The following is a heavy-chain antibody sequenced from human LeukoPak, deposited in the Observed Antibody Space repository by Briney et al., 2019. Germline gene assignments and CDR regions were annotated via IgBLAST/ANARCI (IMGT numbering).Heavy chain of an antibody. Sequence: SETLSLTCTVSGGSISSGDYYWSWIRQPPGKGLEWIGYIYYSGSTYYNPSLKSRVTISVDTSKNQFSLKLSSVTAADTAVYYCARVRIRGSGSYQTYYFDYWGQGTLVTVSS. CDR1: GGSISSGDYY. D-gene: IGHD3-10*01. J-gene: IGHJ4*02. CDR2: IYYSGST. CDR3: ARVRIRGSGSYQTYYFDY. V-gene: IGHV4-30-4*01.